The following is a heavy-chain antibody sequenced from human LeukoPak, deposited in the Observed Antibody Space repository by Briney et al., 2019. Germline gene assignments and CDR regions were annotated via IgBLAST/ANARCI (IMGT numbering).Heavy chain of an antibody. CDR3: AKDWGEATVTNWFDP. CDR2: ISYDGSNK. V-gene: IGHV3-30*18. J-gene: IGHJ5*02. Sequence: QPGGSLRLSCVASGFTFSNYGMHWVRQAPGKGLEWVAVISYDGSNKFYADSVKGRFTISRDNSKNTLFLQMNSLRPEDTAVYYCAKDWGEATVTNWFDPWGQGTLVTVSS. D-gene: IGHD4-11*01. CDR1: GFTFSNYG.